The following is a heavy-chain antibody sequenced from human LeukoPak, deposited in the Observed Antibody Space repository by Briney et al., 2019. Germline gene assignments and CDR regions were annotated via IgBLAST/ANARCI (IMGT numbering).Heavy chain of an antibody. J-gene: IGHJ3*02. CDR1: GYTFTSYV. D-gene: IGHD6-13*01. CDR2: ISAYNGNT. Sequence: ASVKVSCMASGYTFTSYVISWVRQAPGQGREWMGWISAYNGNTNYAQKLQGRVTMTTDTSTSTAYMELRSLRSDDTAVYYCARDSAAAAGYNGAFDIWGQGTMVTVSS. CDR3: ARDSAAAAGYNGAFDI. V-gene: IGHV1-18*01.